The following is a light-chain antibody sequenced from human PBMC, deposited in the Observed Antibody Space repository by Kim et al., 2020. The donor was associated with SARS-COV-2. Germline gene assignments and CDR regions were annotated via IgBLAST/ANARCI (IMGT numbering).Light chain of an antibody. V-gene: IGLV3-1*01. CDR1: KLGEKY. CDR2: QDN. J-gene: IGLJ2*01. Sequence: SYELTQPPSVSVSPGQTASITCSGNKLGEKYACWYQQKPGQSPVLIIFQDNRRPSGIPERFSGSNSGNTATLTISGTQAMDEADYYCQAWDGGTVVFGGGTKLTVL. CDR3: QAWDGGTVV.